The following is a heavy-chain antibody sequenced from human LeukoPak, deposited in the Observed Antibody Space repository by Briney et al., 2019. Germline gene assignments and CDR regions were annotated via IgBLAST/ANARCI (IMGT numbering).Heavy chain of an antibody. J-gene: IGHJ4*02. Sequence: GASVKVSCKASGYTFTGYYMHWVRQAPGQGLEWMGWINPNSGGTNYAQKFQGRVTMTRDTSISTAYMELSRLRSDDTAVYYCARVRANSGSYYPLGYWGQGTLVTVSS. D-gene: IGHD1-26*01. CDR1: GYTFTGYY. V-gene: IGHV1-2*02. CDR2: INPNSGGT. CDR3: ARVRANSGSYYPLGY.